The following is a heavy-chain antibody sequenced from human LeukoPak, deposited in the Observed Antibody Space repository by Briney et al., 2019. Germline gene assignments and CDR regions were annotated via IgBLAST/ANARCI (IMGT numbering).Heavy chain of an antibody. CDR3: AKIRVLYSSGWYFDY. Sequence: GGSLRLSCAASGFTFSSYAMSWVRQAPGKGLEWVSAISGSGGSTYYADSVKGRFTISRGNSKNTLYLQMNSLRAEDTAVYYCAKIRVLYSSGWYFDYWGQGTLVTVSS. J-gene: IGHJ4*02. CDR1: GFTFSSYA. D-gene: IGHD6-19*01. CDR2: ISGSGGST. V-gene: IGHV3-23*01.